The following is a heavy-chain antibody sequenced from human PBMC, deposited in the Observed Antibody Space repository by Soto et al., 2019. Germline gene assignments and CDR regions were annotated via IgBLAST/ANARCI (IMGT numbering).Heavy chain of an antibody. CDR3: ARQYSSSWHDWYFDL. Sequence: QVQLQESGPGLVKPSGTLSLTCAVSGGSISSSNWWSWVRQPPGKGLEWTGEIYHSGSTNYNPSLKSRVTIAVDKSKNQFSLKLSSVTAADTAVYYCARQYSSSWHDWYFDLWGRGTLVPVSS. J-gene: IGHJ2*01. CDR2: IYHSGST. V-gene: IGHV4-4*02. D-gene: IGHD6-13*01. CDR1: GGSISSSNW.